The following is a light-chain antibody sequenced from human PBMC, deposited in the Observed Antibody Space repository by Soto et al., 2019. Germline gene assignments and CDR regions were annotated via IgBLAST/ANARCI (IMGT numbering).Light chain of an antibody. J-gene: IGKJ3*01. CDR1: QGISSY. V-gene: IGKV1-8*01. CDR3: QQYYSYPPT. Sequence: AIRMIQSPSSLSASTGDRVTITCRASQGISSYLAWYQQKPGKAPKLLIYAASTLQSGVPSRFSGSGSGTDFTLTISCLQSEDFATYYCQQYYSYPPTFGPGTKVDIK. CDR2: AAS.